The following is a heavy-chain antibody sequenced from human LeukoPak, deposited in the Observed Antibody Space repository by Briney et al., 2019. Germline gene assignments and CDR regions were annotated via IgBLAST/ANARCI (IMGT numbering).Heavy chain of an antibody. CDR3: ARHRSFLTSADAFDI. CDR2: IYYSGST. D-gene: IGHD3-16*02. J-gene: IGHJ3*02. CDR1: GGSISSYY. V-gene: IGHV4-59*08. Sequence: SEALSLTCTVSGGSISSYYWSWIRQPPGKGLEWIGYIYYSGSTNYNPSLKSRVTISVDTSKNRFSLKLSSVTAADTAVYYCARHRSFLTSADAFDIWGQGTMVTVSS.